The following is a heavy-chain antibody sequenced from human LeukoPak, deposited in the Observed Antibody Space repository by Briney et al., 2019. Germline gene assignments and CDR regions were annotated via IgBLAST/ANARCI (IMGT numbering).Heavy chain of an antibody. D-gene: IGHD5-18*01. CDR1: GFTFSSYS. CDR2: ISSSSSYI. J-gene: IGHJ5*02. CDR3: ARGLRYSYGFFDP. Sequence: GGSLRLSCAASGFTFSSYSMNWVRQAPGKGLEWVSSISSSSSYIYYADSVKGRFTISRDNAKNSLYLQMNSLRAEDTAVYYCARGLRYSYGFFDPWGQGTLVTVSS. V-gene: IGHV3-21*01.